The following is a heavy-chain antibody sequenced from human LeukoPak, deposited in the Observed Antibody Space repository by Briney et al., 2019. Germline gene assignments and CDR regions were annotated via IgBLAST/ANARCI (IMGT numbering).Heavy chain of an antibody. J-gene: IGHJ4*02. CDR3: AKDDSSGSPAVDY. CDR2: IYSGGTI. Sequence: PGGSLRLSCAVSGLTVSRNSMSWVRQAPGKGLEWVSVIYSGGTIYYPDSVRARFTISRDNSKNILYLQMNGLRAEDTAVYYCAKDDSSGSPAVDYWGQGTLVTVSS. V-gene: IGHV3-66*01. D-gene: IGHD3-22*01. CDR1: GLTVSRNS.